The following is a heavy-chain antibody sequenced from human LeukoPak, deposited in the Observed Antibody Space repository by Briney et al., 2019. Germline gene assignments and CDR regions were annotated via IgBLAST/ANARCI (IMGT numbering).Heavy chain of an antibody. V-gene: IGHV4-39*07. D-gene: IGHD6-19*01. J-gene: IGHJ4*02. CDR2: IYYSGST. CDR3: AREPGTSSGSGWSLGDDY. CDR1: GGSISSSSYY. Sequence: SETLSLTCTVSGGSISSSSYYWGWIRQPLGKGLEWIGSIYYSGSTYYNPSLKSRVTISVDTSKNQFSLKLSSVTAADTAVYYCAREPGTSSGSGWSLGDDYWGQGTLVTVSS.